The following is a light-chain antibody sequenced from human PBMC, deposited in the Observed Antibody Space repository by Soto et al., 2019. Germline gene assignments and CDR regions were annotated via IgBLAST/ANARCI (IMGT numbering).Light chain of an antibody. Sequence: QSALTQPASVSGSPGQSITISCTGTSSDVGSYNLVSWYQQHPGKAPKLMIYEVSKRPSGVSNRISGSKSGNTASLTISWLQAEDEADYYCCSYAGSSTYGFGTGTKVTVL. CDR2: EVS. J-gene: IGLJ1*01. CDR1: SSDVGSYNL. V-gene: IGLV2-23*02. CDR3: CSYAGSSTYG.